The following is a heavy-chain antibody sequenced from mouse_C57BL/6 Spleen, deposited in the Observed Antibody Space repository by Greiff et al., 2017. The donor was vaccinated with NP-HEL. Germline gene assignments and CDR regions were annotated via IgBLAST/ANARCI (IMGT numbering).Heavy chain of an antibody. CDR1: GYSFTDYN. CDR2: INPNYGTT. D-gene: IGHD3-1*01. Sequence: VQLQQSGPELVKPGASVKISCKASGYSFTDYNMNWVKQSNGKSLEWIGVINPNYGTTCYNQKLKGKATLTVDQSSSTPYMQLTSLTSEDSAVYYGARIHHQLGLGWGQGTTLTVSS. V-gene: IGHV1-39*01. CDR3: ARIHHQLGLG. J-gene: IGHJ2*01.